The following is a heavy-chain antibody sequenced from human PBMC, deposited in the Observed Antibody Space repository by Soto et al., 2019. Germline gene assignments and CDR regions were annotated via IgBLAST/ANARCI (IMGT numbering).Heavy chain of an antibody. Sequence: QVQLVQYGPEVRKPGASVRLSCATSGYNFNQYYIHWVRQAPGQGLEWMGIINLRGGTTEYAHKFRGRVTVTGDTSTRTSYMELSSLRSEDTDGYCCASGADDSDVTRWDHWGQGTMITVSS. V-gene: IGHV1-46*02. CDR3: ASGADDSDVTRWDH. J-gene: IGHJ4*02. CDR1: GYNFNQYY. D-gene: IGHD4-17*01. CDR2: INLRGGTT.